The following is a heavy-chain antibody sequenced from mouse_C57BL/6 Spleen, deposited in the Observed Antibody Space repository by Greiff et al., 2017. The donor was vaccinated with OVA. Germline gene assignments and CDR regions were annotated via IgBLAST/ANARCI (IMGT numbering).Heavy chain of an antibody. CDR3: AREADDYCFDY. Sequence: VKLMESGPELVKPGASVKISCKASGYAFSSSWMNWVKQRPGKGLEWIGRIYPGDGDTNYNGKFKGKATLTADKSSSTAYMQLSSLTSEDSAVYFCAREADDYCFDYWGQGTTLTVSS. V-gene: IGHV1-82*01. CDR2: IYPGDGDT. CDR1: GYAFSSSW. J-gene: IGHJ2*01. D-gene: IGHD2-4*01.